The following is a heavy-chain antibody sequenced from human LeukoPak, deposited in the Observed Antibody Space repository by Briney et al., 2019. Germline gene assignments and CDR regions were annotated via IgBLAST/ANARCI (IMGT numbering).Heavy chain of an antibody. J-gene: IGHJ6*02. CDR2: ISYDGSNK. CDR1: GFTFSSYA. V-gene: IGHV3-30*04. Sequence: PGGSLRLSCAASGFTFSSYAMHWVRQAPGKGLEWAAVISYDGSNKYYADSVKGRFTISRDNSKNTLYLQMNSLRAEDTAVYYCAKESSSMYSSSWYWSYYYYYYGMDVWGQGTTVTVSS. D-gene: IGHD6-13*01. CDR3: AKESSSMYSSSWYWSYYYYYYGMDV.